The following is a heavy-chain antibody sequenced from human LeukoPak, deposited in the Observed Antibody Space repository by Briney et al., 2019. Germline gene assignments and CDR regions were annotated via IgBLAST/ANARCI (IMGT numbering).Heavy chain of an antibody. J-gene: IGHJ4*02. V-gene: IGHV4-59*12. CDR3: ARDEGSGWYNY. D-gene: IGHD6-19*01. CDR2: IYYSGST. Sequence: SETLSLTCTVSGGSISSYYWSWIRQPPGKGLEWIGYIYYSGSTNYNPSLKSRITVSVDTSKNQFSLKLTSVTAADTAVYFCARDEGSGWYNYWGQGTLVTVSS. CDR1: GGSISSYY.